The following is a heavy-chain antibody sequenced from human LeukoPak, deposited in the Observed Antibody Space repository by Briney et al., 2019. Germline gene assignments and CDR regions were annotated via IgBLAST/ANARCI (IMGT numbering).Heavy chain of an antibody. J-gene: IGHJ4*02. CDR2: ISGSGGST. Sequence: GGSLRLSCTASGSTFSSYAMSWVRQAPGKGLEWVSAISGSGGSTYYADSVKGRFTISRDNSKNTLYLQMNSLRAEDTAVYYCAKDVRAYSCSSGDYWGQGTLVTVSS. CDR3: AKDVRAYSCSSGDY. V-gene: IGHV3-23*01. D-gene: IGHD6-6*01. CDR1: GSTFSSYA.